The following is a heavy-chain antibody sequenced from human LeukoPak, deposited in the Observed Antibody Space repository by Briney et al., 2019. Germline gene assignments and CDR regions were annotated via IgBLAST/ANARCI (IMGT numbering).Heavy chain of an antibody. J-gene: IGHJ4*02. D-gene: IGHD6-19*01. CDR2: IKQDGSER. V-gene: IGHV3-7*03. CDR1: GFTFSSYW. CDR3: ATGAGCGY. Sequence: PGGSLRLSCAASGFTFSSYWMTWVRQAPGKGLDWLANIKQDGSERNYVDSVKGRFTISRDNAKNSLYLQMNTLRDEDTAVYYCATGAGCGYWGQGPLVTVSS.